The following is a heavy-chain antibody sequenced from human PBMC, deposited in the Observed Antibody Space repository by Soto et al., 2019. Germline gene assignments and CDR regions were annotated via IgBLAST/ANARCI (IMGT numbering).Heavy chain of an antibody. CDR3: ARVVPAAIQDWYFDL. CDR1: GFTFSSYA. J-gene: IGHJ2*01. CDR2: ISYDGSNK. D-gene: IGHD2-2*01. Sequence: VGSLRLSCAASGFTFSSYAMHWVRQAPGKGLEWVAVISYDGSNKYYADSVKGRFTISRDNSKNTLYLQMNSLRAEDTAVYYCARVVPAAIQDWYFDLWGRGTLVTVSS. V-gene: IGHV3-30-3*01.